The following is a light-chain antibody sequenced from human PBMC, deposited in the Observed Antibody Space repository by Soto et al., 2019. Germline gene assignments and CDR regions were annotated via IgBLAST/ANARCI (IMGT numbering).Light chain of an antibody. V-gene: IGKV3-15*01. CDR1: QSVSSN. Sequence: EIVMTQSPATLSVSPGERATLSCRASQSVSSNLAWYQQKPGQAPRLLIYGASTRATGIPAGLSCSGYGTEFTLTISRLQSEDFAVYYCQQYNNWSPYTFGQGTKLEIK. CDR2: GAS. CDR3: QQYNNWSPYT. J-gene: IGKJ2*01.